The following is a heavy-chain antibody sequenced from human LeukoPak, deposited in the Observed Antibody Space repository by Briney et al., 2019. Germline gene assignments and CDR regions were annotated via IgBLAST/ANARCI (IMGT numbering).Heavy chain of an antibody. J-gene: IGHJ6*03. V-gene: IGHV3-53*01. CDR3: ARARRDIVVVPAAPADYYYYYMDA. Sequence: GGSLRLSCAASGFTVSSNYMSWVRQAPGKGLEWVSVIYSGGSTYYADSVKGRFTISRDNSKNTLYLQMSSLRAEDTAVYYCARARRDIVVVPAAPADYYYYYMDAWGKGTTVTVSS. CDR2: IYSGGST. D-gene: IGHD2-2*01. CDR1: GFTVSSNY.